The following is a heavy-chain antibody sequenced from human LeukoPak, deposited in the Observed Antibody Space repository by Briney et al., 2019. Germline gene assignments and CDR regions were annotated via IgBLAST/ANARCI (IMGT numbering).Heavy chain of an antibody. CDR3: ARAGLNYDFWSGYSCDYFDY. CDR1: GGSISSYY. Sequence: SETLSLTCTVSGGSISSYYWSWIRQPPGKGLEWIGYIYYSGSTNYNPSLKSRVTISVDTSKNQFSLKLSSVTAADTAVYYCARAGLNYDFWSGYSCDYFDYWGQRTLVTVSS. D-gene: IGHD3-3*01. J-gene: IGHJ4*02. V-gene: IGHV4-59*01. CDR2: IYYSGST.